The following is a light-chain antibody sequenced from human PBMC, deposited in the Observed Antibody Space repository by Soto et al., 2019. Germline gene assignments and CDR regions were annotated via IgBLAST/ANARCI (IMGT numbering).Light chain of an antibody. J-gene: IGKJ1*01. CDR1: QGIRND. CDR2: AAS. V-gene: IGKV1-17*01. Sequence: DIQMTQSPSSLSASVGDRITITCRASQGIRNDLGWYQQKPGKAPKRLIYAASTLQSGVPSRFSGSGSGTDFTLIISGLQPEDVATYYCHKYDGAPWTFGQGTKVDI. CDR3: HKYDGAPWT.